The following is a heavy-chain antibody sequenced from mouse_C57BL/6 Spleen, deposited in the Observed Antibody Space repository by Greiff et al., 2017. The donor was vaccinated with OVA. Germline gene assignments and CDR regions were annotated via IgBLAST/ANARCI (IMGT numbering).Heavy chain of an antibody. CDR2: ISSGGDYI. D-gene: IGHD2-3*01. CDR1: GFTFSSYA. Sequence: EVNVVESGEGLVKPGGSLKLSCAASGFTFSSYAMSWVRQTPEKRLEWVAYISSGGDYIYYADTVKGRFTISRDNARNTLYLQMSSLKSEDTAMYYCTRDTDGYYDYWGQGTPLTVSS. V-gene: IGHV5-9-1*02. CDR3: TRDTDGYYDY. J-gene: IGHJ2*01.